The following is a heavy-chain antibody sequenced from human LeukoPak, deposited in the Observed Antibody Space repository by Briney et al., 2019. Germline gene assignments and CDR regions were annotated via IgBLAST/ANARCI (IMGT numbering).Heavy chain of an antibody. CDR2: ISSSSSYI. CDR3: ARDPSYLPYYYYYYMDV. J-gene: IGHJ6*03. CDR1: GFPFSSYS. D-gene: IGHD2-2*01. V-gene: IGHV3-21*01. Sequence: GGSLRLSCAASGFPFSSYSMNWVRQAPGKGLEWVSSISSSSSYIYYADSVKGRFTISRDNAKNSLYLQMNSLRAEDTAVYYCARDPSYLPYYYYYYMDVWGKGTTVTVSS.